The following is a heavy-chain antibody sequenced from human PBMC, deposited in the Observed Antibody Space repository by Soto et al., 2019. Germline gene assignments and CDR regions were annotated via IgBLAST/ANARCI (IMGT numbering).Heavy chain of an antibody. J-gene: IGHJ4*02. V-gene: IGHV4-4*02. Sequence: QVQLQESGPGLVKPSGTLSLTCAVSGGSISSSNWWSWVRQPPGKGLEWIGEIYHSGNTNYNPSLKGRVTMAVDKSRNQFALRLRSVTAADSAVYYFAIRWRVRGVDYWSQGTLFTVSS. CDR3: AIRWRVRGVDY. CDR2: IYHSGNT. CDR1: GGSISSSNW. D-gene: IGHD3-16*01.